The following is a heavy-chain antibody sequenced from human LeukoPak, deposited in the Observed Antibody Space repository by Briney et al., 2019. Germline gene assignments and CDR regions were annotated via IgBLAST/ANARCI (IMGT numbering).Heavy chain of an antibody. Sequence: ASVKVSCKASGYTFTGYYMHWVRQAPGQGLEWMGWINPNSGGTNYAQKFQGRVTMTRDTSISTAYMELSSLRFDDTAVYYCARGATAGRFSLRPTGAYYMDVWGKGTTVTVSS. V-gene: IGHV1-2*02. D-gene: IGHD6-13*01. CDR2: INPNSGGT. J-gene: IGHJ6*03. CDR1: GYTFTGYY. CDR3: ARGATAGRFSLRPTGAYYMDV.